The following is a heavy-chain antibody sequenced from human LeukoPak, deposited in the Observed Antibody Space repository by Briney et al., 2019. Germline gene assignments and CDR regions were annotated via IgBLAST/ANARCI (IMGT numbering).Heavy chain of an antibody. J-gene: IGHJ4*02. CDR3: ARDKAHTYGYYFDP. V-gene: IGHV4-59*01. D-gene: IGHD3-10*01. CDR1: GGAISTYY. Sequence: SETLSLTCSVSGGAISTYYWNWIRQTPGQELEWIGHISYGTTDYNPSLESRVTISADTSKNQISLRLTSVTAADTAVYYCARDKAHTYGYYFDPWGQGTQVLVSS. CDR2: ISYGTT.